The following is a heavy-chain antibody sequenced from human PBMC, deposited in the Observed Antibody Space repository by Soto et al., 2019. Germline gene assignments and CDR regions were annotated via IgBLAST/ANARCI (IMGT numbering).Heavy chain of an antibody. CDR1: GGSIRSADYH. J-gene: IGHJ4*02. Sequence: QVPLQESGPGLLTPSQTLSLTCTVSGGSIRSADYHWGWIRQFPGKGLEWIGNTDYSGGTQKNPALKGRVTISVDTAQNQFSLGMTSLTAADTAAYYCARATQRFLSGYSNGYVFDYWGQGAPVSVSS. CDR3: ARATQRFLSGYSNGYVFDY. CDR2: TDYSGGT. V-gene: IGHV4-31*03. D-gene: IGHD3-3*01.